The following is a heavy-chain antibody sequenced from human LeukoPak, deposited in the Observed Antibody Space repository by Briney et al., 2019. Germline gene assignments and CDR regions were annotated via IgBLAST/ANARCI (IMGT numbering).Heavy chain of an antibody. V-gene: IGHV3-74*01. J-gene: IGHJ4*02. D-gene: IGHD6-13*01. CDR2: IYSDGSIT. Sequence: GGSLRLSCAASGFIFSNYWMHWVRQAPGKGRVWVSRIYSDGSITNYADSVKGRFTISRDNAKNTLYLQMNSLRAEDTALYYCAKDFSSSHGTFWGQGTLVTVSS. CDR3: AKDFSSSHGTF. CDR1: GFIFSNYW.